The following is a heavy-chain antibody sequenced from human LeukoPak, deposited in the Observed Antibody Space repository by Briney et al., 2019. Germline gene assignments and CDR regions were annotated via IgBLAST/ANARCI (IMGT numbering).Heavy chain of an antibody. Sequence: PGGSLRLSCAASGFTFSSYNMNWVRQAPGKGLEWVSTIEKDSSFAYYADSVKGRFTISRDNSKNTLYLQMTSLRAEDTAVFFCAKRQGAEITDRYFDFWGRGTLVTVSS. CDR3: AKRQGAEITDRYFDF. CDR1: GFTFSSYN. CDR2: IEKDSSFA. V-gene: IGHV3-23*05. D-gene: IGHD3-16*01. J-gene: IGHJ2*01.